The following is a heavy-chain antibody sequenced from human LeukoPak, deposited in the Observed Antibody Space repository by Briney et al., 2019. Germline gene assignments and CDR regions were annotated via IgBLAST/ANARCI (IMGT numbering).Heavy chain of an antibody. Sequence: SGPTLVNPTQPLTLTCTFSGFSLSSSAMCVSWIRQPPGKALEWLARIDWDDDKYYSTSLRSRLTISKDTSKNQVVLTMSNLDPADTATYYCARITMVRGVIVIFDYWGQGTLVTVPT. V-gene: IGHV2-70*11. CDR1: GFSLSSSAMC. CDR3: ARITMVRGVIVIFDY. D-gene: IGHD3-10*01. CDR2: IDWDDDK. J-gene: IGHJ4*02.